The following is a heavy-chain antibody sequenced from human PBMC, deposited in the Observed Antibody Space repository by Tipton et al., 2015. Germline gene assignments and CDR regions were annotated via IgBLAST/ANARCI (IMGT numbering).Heavy chain of an antibody. CDR3: AGESQAGRESYYYYFGMDV. CDR1: GGSISSGGYY. V-gene: IGHV4-31*03. Sequence: TLSLTCTVSGGSISSGGYYWSWIRQHPGKGLEWIGYIYYSGSTYHNPSLKSRVTMSVDTSKNQFSLKLTSVTAADTAVYYCAGESQAGRESYYYYFGMDVWGQGTTVTVSS. J-gene: IGHJ6*02. D-gene: IGHD6-19*01. CDR2: IYYSGST.